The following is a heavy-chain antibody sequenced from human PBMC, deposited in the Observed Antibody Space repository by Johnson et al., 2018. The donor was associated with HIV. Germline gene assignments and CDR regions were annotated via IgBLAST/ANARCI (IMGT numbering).Heavy chain of an antibody. J-gene: IGHJ3*01. CDR3: ASGHMWSGF. D-gene: IGHD3/OR15-3a*01. Sequence: QVQLVESGGDLIKPGGSLRLSCAASNFTFKDYYMNWIHQAPGKGLEWISYINSGGNTIYYADSVKGRFTISRDNSKNTLYLQMNSLRAEDTAVYYCASGHMWSGFWGQGTMVTVSS. V-gene: IGHV3-11*04. CDR2: INSGGNTI. CDR1: NFTFKDYY.